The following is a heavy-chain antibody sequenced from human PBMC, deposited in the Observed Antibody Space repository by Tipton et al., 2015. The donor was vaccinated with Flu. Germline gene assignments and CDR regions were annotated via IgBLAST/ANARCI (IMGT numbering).Heavy chain of an antibody. D-gene: IGHD6-13*01. CDR3: ARGEDGSSWPFDY. CDR2: INPNSGGT. Sequence: QLVQSGAEVKKPGASVKVSCKASGYTFTSYGINWVRQAPGQGLEWMGRINPNSGGTNYAQKFQGRVTMTRDTSISTAYMELSRLRSDDTAVYYCARGEDGSSWPFDYWGQGTLVTVSS. V-gene: IGHV1-2*06. J-gene: IGHJ4*02. CDR1: GYTFTSYG.